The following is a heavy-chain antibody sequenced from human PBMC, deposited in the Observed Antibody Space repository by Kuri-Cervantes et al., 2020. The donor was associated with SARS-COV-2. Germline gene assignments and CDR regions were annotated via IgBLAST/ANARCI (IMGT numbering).Heavy chain of an antibody. J-gene: IGHJ3*02. D-gene: IGHD3-16*01. V-gene: IGHV3-21*01. CDR3: AREGALRAFDI. Sequence: GESLKISCAASGCTFSSYSMNWVRQAPGKGLEWVSSISSSSSYIYYADSVKGRFTISRDNAKNSLYLQMNSLRAEDTAVYYCAREGALRAFDIWGQGTMVTVSS. CDR1: GCTFSSYS. CDR2: ISSSSSYI.